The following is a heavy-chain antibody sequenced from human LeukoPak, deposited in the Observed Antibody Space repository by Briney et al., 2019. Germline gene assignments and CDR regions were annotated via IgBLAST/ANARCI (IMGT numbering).Heavy chain of an antibody. V-gene: IGHV4-39*07. CDR3: ATERSSSGGHNWFDP. CDR1: GGSIITSGHY. J-gene: IGHJ5*02. Sequence: SETLSLTCTVSGGSIITSGHYWGWLRQPPGKGLEWIGSDYYTGHTSTNPFFRSRMSISVDTSKNQFSLNLTSVTAADAAVYYCATERSSSGGHNWFDPWGQGTLVTVSS. D-gene: IGHD4-23*01. CDR2: DYYTGHT.